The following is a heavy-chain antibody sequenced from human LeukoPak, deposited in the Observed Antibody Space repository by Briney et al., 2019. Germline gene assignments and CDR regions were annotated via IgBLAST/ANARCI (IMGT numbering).Heavy chain of an antibody. D-gene: IGHD5-18*01. CDR1: GGSISSGGYY. Sequence: SETLSLTCTVSGGSISSGGYYWSWIRQHPGKGLEWIGYIYYSGSTNYNPSLKSRVTISVDTSKNQFSLKLSSVTAADTAVYYCARRVGYSYGYFDYWGQGTLVTVSS. CDR2: IYYSGST. V-gene: IGHV4-61*08. CDR3: ARRVGYSYGYFDY. J-gene: IGHJ4*02.